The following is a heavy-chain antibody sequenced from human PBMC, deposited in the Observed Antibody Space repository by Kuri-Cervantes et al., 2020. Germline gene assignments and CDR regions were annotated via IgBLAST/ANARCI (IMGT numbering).Heavy chain of an antibody. CDR2: INHSGST. V-gene: IGHV4-34*01. CDR1: GGSFSGYY. J-gene: IGHJ4*02. Sequence: SETLSLTCAVYGGSFSGYYWSWIRQPPGKGLEWIGEINHSGSTNYNPSLKSRVTISVDTSKNQFSLKLSSVTAADTAVYYCARGPYGSGSLFRPFDYWGQGTLVTVSS. CDR3: ARGPYGSGSLFRPFDY. D-gene: IGHD3-10*01.